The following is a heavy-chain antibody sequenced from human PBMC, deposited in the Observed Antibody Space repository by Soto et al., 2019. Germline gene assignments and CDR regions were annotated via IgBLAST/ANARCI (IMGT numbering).Heavy chain of an antibody. CDR2: VYYSGTT. V-gene: IGHV4-61*01. Sequence: PSETLSLTCSVSGGSVNNKTYYWSWIRQPPGKRLEWIGYVYYSGTTNYNPSLKSRVTISIDMSKNQFSLRLSSVTAADTAVYYCARKQSGFFYGIDYWGQGTLVTVSS. CDR1: GGSVNNKTYY. J-gene: IGHJ4*02. D-gene: IGHD3-3*01. CDR3: ARKQSGFFYGIDY.